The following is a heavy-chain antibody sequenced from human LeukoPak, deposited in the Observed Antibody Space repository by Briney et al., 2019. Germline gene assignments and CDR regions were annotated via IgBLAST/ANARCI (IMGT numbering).Heavy chain of an antibody. Sequence: VASVKVSCKASGGTFSSYAISWVRQAPGQGLEWMGGIIPIFGTANCAQKFQGRVTITADKSTSTAYMELSSLRSEDTAVYYCARERFEGIAVAGTFDWGQGTLVTVSS. D-gene: IGHD6-19*01. V-gene: IGHV1-69*06. CDR2: IIPIFGTA. CDR3: ARERFEGIAVAGTFD. CDR1: GGTFSSYA. J-gene: IGHJ4*02.